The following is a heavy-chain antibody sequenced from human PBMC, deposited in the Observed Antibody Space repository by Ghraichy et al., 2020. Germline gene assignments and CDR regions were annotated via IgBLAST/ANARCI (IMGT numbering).Heavy chain of an antibody. Sequence: ASVKVSCKPSGHTFKSYGFSWVRQAPEQGLQWMGRISAYNGNTNYARQFQGRLTMTRDTSTGTAYMELGSLTSDDTAMYYCTTFTMISENYYNSMDVWGQGTPVTVS. CDR2: ISAYNGNT. CDR3: TTFTMISENYYNSMDV. V-gene: IGHV1-18*01. CDR1: GHTFKSYG. D-gene: IGHD3-10*01. J-gene: IGHJ6*02.